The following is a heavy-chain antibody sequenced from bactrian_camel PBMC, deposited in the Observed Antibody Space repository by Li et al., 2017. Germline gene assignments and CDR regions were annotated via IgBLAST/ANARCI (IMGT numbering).Heavy chain of an antibody. Sequence: EVQLVESGGGLVQPGESLRLSCAASGFTFSSSFMTWVRQGPGKALEWVSFINIYGTSYYAESVKGRFTISRDNAKNTVYLQMNSLKPEDTAVYYCAAEDGGVVITTCPSGEFGYWGQGTQVTVS. CDR2: INIYGTS. J-gene: IGHJ6*01. CDR3: AAEDGGVVITTCPSGEFGY. CDR1: GFTFSSSF. V-gene: IGHV3S10*01. D-gene: IGHD2*01.